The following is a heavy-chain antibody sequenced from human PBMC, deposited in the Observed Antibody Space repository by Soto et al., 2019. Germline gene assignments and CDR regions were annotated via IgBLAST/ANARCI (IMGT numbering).Heavy chain of an antibody. CDR3: VSGGRVYYGSGSYLIQGYYYGMDV. D-gene: IGHD3-10*01. CDR2: IIPIFGTA. CDR1: GGTFSSYA. V-gene: IGHV1-69*01. J-gene: IGHJ6*02. Sequence: QVQLVQSGAEVKKPGSSVKVSCKASGGTFSSYAISWVRQAPGQGLEWMGGIIPIFGTANYAQKFQGRVTITADESTSTAYMELSSLRSEDTAVYYCVSGGRVYYGSGSYLIQGYYYGMDVWGQGTTVTVSS.